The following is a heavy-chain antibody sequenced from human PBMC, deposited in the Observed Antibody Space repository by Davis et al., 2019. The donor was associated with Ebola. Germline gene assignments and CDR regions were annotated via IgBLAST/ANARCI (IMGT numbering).Heavy chain of an antibody. CDR2: ISYDGRT. D-gene: IGHD3-3*01. CDR3: ARGPTILGTYYYYGMDV. CDR1: GGSISSGAYY. J-gene: IGHJ6*02. Sequence: SETLSLTCTVSGGSISSGAYYWSWIRQHPGKGLEWIGYISYDGRTYYNPTLKSRITMSVDTSKNQFSLSLTSVTAADTAVYYCARGPTILGTYYYYGMDVWGQGTTVTVSS. V-gene: IGHV4-31*03.